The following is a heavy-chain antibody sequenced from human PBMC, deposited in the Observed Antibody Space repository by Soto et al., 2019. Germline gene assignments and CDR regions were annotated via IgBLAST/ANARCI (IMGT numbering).Heavy chain of an antibody. D-gene: IGHD3-22*01. CDR2: ISSSSSYR. V-gene: IGHV3-21*01. CDR3: AREGGSTYNYEGSGYSSFDY. Sequence: EVQLVESGGGLVKPGGSLRLSCAASGFTFSSYNMDWVRQAPGKGLEWVSSISSSSSYRYYADSVKGRSTISRDNARNSLYLQMNSLRVEDTAVYYCAREGGSTYNYEGSGYSSFDYCGQGTLVTVSS. J-gene: IGHJ4*02. CDR1: GFTFSSYN.